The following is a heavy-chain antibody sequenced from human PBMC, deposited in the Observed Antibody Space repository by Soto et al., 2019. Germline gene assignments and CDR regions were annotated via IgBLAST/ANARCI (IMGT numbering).Heavy chain of an antibody. CDR1: GYTFTSYA. D-gene: IGHD2-21*02. Sequence: QVQLVQSGAEVKKPGASLQVSCKASGYTFTSYAMHWVRQAPGQRLEWMGWINAGNGNTKYSQKFQGRVTITRDTSAITAYMELSSLRSEDTAVYYCARDGHWCGGDCDPYYYGMDVWGQGTTVTVSS. V-gene: IGHV1-3*01. J-gene: IGHJ6*02. CDR2: INAGNGNT. CDR3: ARDGHWCGGDCDPYYYGMDV.